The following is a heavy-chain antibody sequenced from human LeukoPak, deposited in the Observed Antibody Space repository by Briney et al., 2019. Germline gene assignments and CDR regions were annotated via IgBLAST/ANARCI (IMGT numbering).Heavy chain of an antibody. V-gene: IGHV1-18*01. D-gene: IGHD1-26*01. CDR1: GYTFTSYG. CDR2: ISAYNGNT. J-gene: IGHJ5*02. Sequence: EASVKVSCKASGYTFTSYGISWVRQAPGQGLEWMGWISAYNGNTNYAQKLQGRVTMTTDTSTSTAYMELRSLRSDDTAVYYCARDLYSGSLLGFDPWGQGTLVTVSS. CDR3: ARDLYSGSLLGFDP.